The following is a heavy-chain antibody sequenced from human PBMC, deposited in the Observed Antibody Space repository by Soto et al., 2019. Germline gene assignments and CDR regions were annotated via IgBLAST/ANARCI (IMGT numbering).Heavy chain of an antibody. Sequence: QVQLVESGGGMVHPGESLRLSCSASGFIFSGYAMHWVRQAPGKGLEWVAMIWYEGSETYYADSVRGRFVISRDNYKDMVYLQMTSLRAEDTAVYYCARDGLARAINFWGQGVPVTVSS. CDR2: IWYEGSET. J-gene: IGHJ4*02. V-gene: IGHV3-33*01. CDR3: ARDGLARAINF. CDR1: GFIFSGYA. D-gene: IGHD5-12*01.